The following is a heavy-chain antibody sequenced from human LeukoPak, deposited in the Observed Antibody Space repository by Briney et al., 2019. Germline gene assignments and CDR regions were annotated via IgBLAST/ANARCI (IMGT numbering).Heavy chain of an antibody. CDR1: GGSISSYY. V-gene: IGHV4-59*08. D-gene: IGHD2-8*02. CDR3: AGHHPRNTVDF. CDR2: ISDVGSI. J-gene: IGHJ4*02. Sequence: PSETLSLTCTVSGGSISSYYWSWIRQPPGKGLEWIAYISDVGSINSNPSLKSRVTISLETSKNQFSLKLSSVTAADTAVYYCAGHHPRNTVDFWGQGTLVTVSS.